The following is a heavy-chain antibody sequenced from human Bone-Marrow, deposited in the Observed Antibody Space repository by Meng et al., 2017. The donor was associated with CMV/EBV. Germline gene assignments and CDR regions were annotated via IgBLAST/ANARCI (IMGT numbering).Heavy chain of an antibody. V-gene: IGHV3-23*01. Sequence: GESLKISCAASGLTFTTYAMSWVRQAPGKGLEWVSVIGSGGTAYHEDSVKGRFTISRDNSKKTVYLQMNSLGAEDTAVYYCAAKLHGDYAFEYWGQGSLGTVSS. CDR2: IGSGGTA. CDR3: AAKLHGDYAFEY. CDR1: GLTFTTYA. D-gene: IGHD4-17*01. J-gene: IGHJ4*02.